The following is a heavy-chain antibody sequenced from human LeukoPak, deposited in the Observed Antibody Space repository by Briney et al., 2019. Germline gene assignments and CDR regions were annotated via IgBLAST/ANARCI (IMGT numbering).Heavy chain of an antibody. Sequence: ASVKVSCKASGYTFTSYGISWVQQAPGQGLEWMGWISAYNGNTNYAQKLQGRVTMTTDTSPSTAYMELRSLRSDDTAVYYCARERRGYSYGSPYYYYYYGMDVWGQGTTVTVSS. J-gene: IGHJ6*02. V-gene: IGHV1-18*01. CDR2: ISAYNGNT. D-gene: IGHD5-18*01. CDR1: GYTFTSYG. CDR3: ARERRGYSYGSPYYYYYYGMDV.